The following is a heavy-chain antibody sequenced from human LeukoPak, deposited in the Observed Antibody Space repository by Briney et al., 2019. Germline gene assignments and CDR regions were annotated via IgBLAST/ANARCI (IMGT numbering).Heavy chain of an antibody. Sequence: PSETLSLTCTVSGGSIRSYYWSWIRQPPGKGLEWIGYIYYSGVTNYNPSLKSRVTFSVDTSKSQLSLKLSSVTAADTAVYYCARVPTVTFFDYWGQGTLVTVSS. V-gene: IGHV4-59*12. CDR1: GGSIRSYY. CDR3: ARVPTVTFFDY. J-gene: IGHJ4*02. CDR2: IYYSGVT. D-gene: IGHD4-17*01.